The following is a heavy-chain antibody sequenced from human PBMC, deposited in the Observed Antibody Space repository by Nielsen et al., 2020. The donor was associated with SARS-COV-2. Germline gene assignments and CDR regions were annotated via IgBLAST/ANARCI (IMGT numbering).Heavy chain of an antibody. CDR1: GGSFSGYY. J-gene: IGHJ4*02. Sequence: ESLKISCAVYGGSFSGYYWSWIRQPLGKGLEWIGEINHSGSTNYNPSLKSRVTISVDTSKNQFSLKLSSVTAADTAVYYCARELVGATNPLDYWGQGTLVTVSS. CDR2: INHSGST. D-gene: IGHD1-26*01. CDR3: ARELVGATNPLDY. V-gene: IGHV4-34*01.